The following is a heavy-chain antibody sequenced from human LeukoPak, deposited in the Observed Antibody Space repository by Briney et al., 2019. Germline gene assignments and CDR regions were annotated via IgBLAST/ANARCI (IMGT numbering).Heavy chain of an antibody. Sequence: GGSLRLSCAASGFTFSSYGMSRVRQAPGKGLEWVSAISGSGGSTYYADSVKGRFTISRDNSKNTLYLQMNSLRAEDTAVYYCARDRDDYVWGSYRYNLDYWGQGTLVTVSS. V-gene: IGHV3-23*01. CDR1: GFTFSSYG. CDR3: ARDRDDYVWGSYRYNLDY. D-gene: IGHD3-16*02. CDR2: ISGSGGST. J-gene: IGHJ4*02.